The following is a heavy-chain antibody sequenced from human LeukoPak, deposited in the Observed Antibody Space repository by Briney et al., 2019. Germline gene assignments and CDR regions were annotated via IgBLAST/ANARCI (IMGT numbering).Heavy chain of an antibody. CDR1: GGSISSYY. V-gene: IGHV4-4*07. CDR2: IYTSGST. CDR3: AREQQLPPEGAFDI. Sequence: PSETLSLTCTVSGGSISSYYWSWIRQPAGKGLGWIGRIYTSGSTNYNPSLKSRVTMSVDTSKNQFSLKLSSVTAADTAVYYCAREQQLPPEGAFDIWGQGTMVTVSS. D-gene: IGHD6-13*01. J-gene: IGHJ3*02.